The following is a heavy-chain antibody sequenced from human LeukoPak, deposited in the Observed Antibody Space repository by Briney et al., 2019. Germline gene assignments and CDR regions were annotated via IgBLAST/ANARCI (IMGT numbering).Heavy chain of an antibody. Sequence: GGSLRLSCVASGFRLSGFWMSWVRQAPGQGLEWVAGIKYDGSAKYYVDSVEGRFTISRDSAKNSLDLQMNSLRADDTAVYYCAAISYLAFDIWGQGTMVTVSS. CDR2: IKYDGSAK. V-gene: IGHV3-7*03. CDR3: AAISYLAFDI. J-gene: IGHJ3*02. D-gene: IGHD2/OR15-2a*01. CDR1: GFRLSGFW.